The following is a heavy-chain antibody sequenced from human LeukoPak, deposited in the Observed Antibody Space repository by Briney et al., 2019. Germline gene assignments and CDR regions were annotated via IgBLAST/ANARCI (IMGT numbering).Heavy chain of an antibody. CDR3: ARGYCSSTSCLYYYYYMDV. V-gene: IGHV3-48*01. CDR2: ISSSSSTI. Sequence: GGSLRLSCAASGFPFSSYSMNWVRQAPGKGLEWVSYISSSSSTIYYADSVKGRFTISRDNAKNSLYLQMNSLRAEDTAVYYCARGYCSSTSCLYYYYYMDVWGKGTTVTVSS. CDR1: GFPFSSYS. J-gene: IGHJ6*03. D-gene: IGHD2-2*01.